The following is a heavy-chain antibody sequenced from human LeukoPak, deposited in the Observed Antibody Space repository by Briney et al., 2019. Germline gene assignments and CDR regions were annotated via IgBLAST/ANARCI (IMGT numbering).Heavy chain of an antibody. CDR1: GFTFSSYG. V-gene: IGHV3-33*01. D-gene: IGHD3-22*01. CDR3: ARDITPYYYDSSGYSD. CDR2: IWYDGTNK. Sequence: QPGGSLRLSCAASGFTFSSYGMHWVRQAPGKGLEWVAVIWYDGTNKYYADSVKGRFTISRDNSKNTLYLQMNSLRAEDTAVYYCARDITPYYYDSSGYSDWGQGTLVTVSS. J-gene: IGHJ4*02.